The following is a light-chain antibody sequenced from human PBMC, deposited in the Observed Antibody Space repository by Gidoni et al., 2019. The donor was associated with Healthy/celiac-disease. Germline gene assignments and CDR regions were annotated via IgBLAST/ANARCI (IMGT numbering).Light chain of an antibody. V-gene: IGKV3-11*01. CDR2: DAS. Sequence: DIVFTQSPATLSLSPGERATLSCRASQSVSSYLAWYQQKPGQAPRLLIYDASNRATGIPARFSGSGSGTDFTLTISSLEPEDFAVYYCQQRSNWPMYTFXQXTKLEIK. J-gene: IGKJ2*01. CDR3: QQRSNWPMYT. CDR1: QSVSSY.